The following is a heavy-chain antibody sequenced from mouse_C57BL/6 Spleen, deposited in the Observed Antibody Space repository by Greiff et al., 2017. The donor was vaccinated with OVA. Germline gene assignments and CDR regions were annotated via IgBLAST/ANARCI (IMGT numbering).Heavy chain of an antibody. V-gene: IGHV1-50*01. J-gene: IGHJ2*01. CDR1: GYTFTSYW. CDR3: ARWGAQEEDY. Sequence: QVQLQQPGAELVKPGASVKLSCKASGYTFTSYWMQWVKQRPGQGLEWIGEIDPSDSYTNYNQKFKGKATLTVDTSSSTAYMQLSSLTSEDSAVYYCARWGAQEEDYWGQGTTLTVSS. CDR2: IDPSDSYT. D-gene: IGHD3-2*02.